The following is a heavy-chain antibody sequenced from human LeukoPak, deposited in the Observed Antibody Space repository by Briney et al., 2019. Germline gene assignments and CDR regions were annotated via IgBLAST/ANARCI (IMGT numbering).Heavy chain of an antibody. J-gene: IGHJ4*02. V-gene: IGHV4-59*01. Sequence: SETLSLTCTVSGGSISSYYWSWIRQPPGKGLEWIGYIYYSGSTNYNPSLESRVTISVDTSKNQFSLKLSSVTAADTAVYYCARDTDYYDSSGYRQPYYFDYWGQGTLVTVSS. D-gene: IGHD3-22*01. CDR2: IYYSGST. CDR3: ARDTDYYDSSGYRQPYYFDY. CDR1: GGSISSYY.